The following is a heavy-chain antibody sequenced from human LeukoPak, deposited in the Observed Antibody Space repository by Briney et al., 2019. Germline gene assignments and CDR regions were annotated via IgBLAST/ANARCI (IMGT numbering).Heavy chain of an antibody. J-gene: IGHJ6*03. CDR2: IYYSGST. CDR3: ARGTYYDFWSGYYTTDYYYYYMDV. Sequence: NPSETLSLTCTVSGGSISSYYWSWIRQPPGKGLEWIGYIYYSGSTNYNPSLKSRVTISVDTSKNQFSLKLSSVTAADTAVYYCARGTYYDFWSGYYTTDYYYYYMDVWGKGTTVTVSS. V-gene: IGHV4-59*01. D-gene: IGHD3-3*01. CDR1: GGSISSYY.